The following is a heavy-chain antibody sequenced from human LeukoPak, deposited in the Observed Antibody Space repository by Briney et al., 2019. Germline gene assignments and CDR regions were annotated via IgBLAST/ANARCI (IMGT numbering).Heavy chain of an antibody. CDR2: ISGSGGDT. D-gene: IGHD3-10*01. CDR3: AKDGSGSYYLPYSSFDY. J-gene: IGHJ4*02. V-gene: IGHV3-23*01. Sequence: HAGGSLRLSCAASGFTFSSYAMSWVRQAPGKGLEWVSAISGSGGDTYYADSVKGRFTISRDNSKNTLYLQMKSLRAEDTAVYYCAKDGSGSYYLPYSSFDYWGQGTLVTVSS. CDR1: GFTFSSYA.